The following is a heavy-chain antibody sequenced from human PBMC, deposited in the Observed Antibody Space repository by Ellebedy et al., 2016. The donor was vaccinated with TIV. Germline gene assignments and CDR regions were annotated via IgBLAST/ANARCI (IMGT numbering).Heavy chain of an antibody. V-gene: IGHV1-58*01. CDR1: GFTFTSSA. D-gene: IGHD5-18*01. Sequence: AASVKVSCKASGFTFTSSAVQWVRQARGQRLEWIGWIVVGSGNTNYAQKFQERVTITRDMSTSTAYMEPSSLRSEDTAVYYCAADVGYSYAFDYWGQGTLVTVSS. CDR3: AADVGYSYAFDY. CDR2: IVVGSGNT. J-gene: IGHJ4*02.